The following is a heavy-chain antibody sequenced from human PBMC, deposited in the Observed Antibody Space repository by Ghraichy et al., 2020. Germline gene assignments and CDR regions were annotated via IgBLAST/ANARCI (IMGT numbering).Heavy chain of an antibody. J-gene: IGHJ4*02. Sequence: GESLNISCAASGFTFSSYWMHWVRQAPGKGLVWVSRINSDGSSTSYADSVKGRFTISRDNAKNTLYLQMNSLRAEDTAVYYCASSASMHYYDSSGYLYWGQGTLVTVSS. CDR3: ASSASMHYYDSSGYLY. CDR1: GFTFSSYW. V-gene: IGHV3-74*01. CDR2: INSDGSST. D-gene: IGHD3-22*01.